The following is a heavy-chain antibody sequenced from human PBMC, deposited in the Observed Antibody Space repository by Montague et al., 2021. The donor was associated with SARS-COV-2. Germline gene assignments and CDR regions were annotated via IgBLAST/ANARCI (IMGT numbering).Heavy chain of an antibody. CDR2: VNEDGSEE. Sequence: YLRLSCAASGFTFSTYWMNWFRQAPGKGLEWVANVNEDGSEEYFVDSVKGRFTISRDNAKNSLFLQMNSLRAEDTAVYYCAREFDCWGQGTLVTVSS. J-gene: IGHJ4*02. CDR3: AREFDC. CDR1: GFTFSTYW. V-gene: IGHV3-7*01.